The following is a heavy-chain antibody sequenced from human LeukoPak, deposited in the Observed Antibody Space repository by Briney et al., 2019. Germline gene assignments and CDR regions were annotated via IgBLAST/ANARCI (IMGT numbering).Heavy chain of an antibody. Sequence: GGSLRLSRAASGFSFGAHGMNWVRQVPGKGLEWVSAIGGSGATIYYADSVRGRFTISRDNFKNTMYLQMNSLRAEDTAVYYCGKIRLDSATGYWGQGTLVTVSS. CDR1: GFSFGAHG. D-gene: IGHD2-15*01. CDR3: GKIRLDSATGY. V-gene: IGHV3-23*01. J-gene: IGHJ4*02. CDR2: IGGSGATI.